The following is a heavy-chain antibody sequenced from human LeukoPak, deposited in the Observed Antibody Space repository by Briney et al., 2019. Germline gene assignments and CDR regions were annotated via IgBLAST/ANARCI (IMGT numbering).Heavy chain of an antibody. Sequence: ASVKVSCKASGYTFTDYYMHWVRQAPGQGLEWMGWIDPDGGGTNYAQMFQSRVTMTRDTSISTAYMELSSLRSDDTAIYYCARVSGRSGPFEYWGQGTLVTVSS. CDR1: GYTFTDYY. CDR2: IDPDGGGT. CDR3: ARVSGRSGPFEY. D-gene: IGHD3-3*01. V-gene: IGHV1-2*02. J-gene: IGHJ4*02.